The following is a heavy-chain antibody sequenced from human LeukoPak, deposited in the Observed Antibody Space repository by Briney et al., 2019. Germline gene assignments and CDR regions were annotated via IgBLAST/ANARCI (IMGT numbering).Heavy chain of an antibody. CDR1: GGSISSYY. D-gene: IGHD6-13*01. Sequence: PSETLSLTCTVSGGSISSYYWSWIRQAPGKGLEWIGSIYYSGSTYYNPSLKSRVTISVDTSKNQFSLKLSSGTAADTAVYYCARLGAGYSSSVRFYYYGMDVWGQGTTVTVSS. V-gene: IGHV4-59*08. CDR3: ARLGAGYSSSVRFYYYGMDV. CDR2: IYYSGST. J-gene: IGHJ6*02.